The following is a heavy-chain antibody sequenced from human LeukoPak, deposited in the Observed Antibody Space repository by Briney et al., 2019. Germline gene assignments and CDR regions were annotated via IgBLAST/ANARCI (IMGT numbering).Heavy chain of an antibody. CDR2: INHSGRT. J-gene: IGHJ4*02. CDR3: ARGINNDYDR. D-gene: IGHD4-17*01. Sequence: PSETLSLTCTVFGGPISSYYWSWIRQPPGEGLEWIGEINHSGRTNYSPSLKSRVNISVDSSKNQFSLKLNSVTAADTAVYYCARGINNDYDRWGQGTLVTVSS. CDR1: GGPISSYY. V-gene: IGHV4-34*01.